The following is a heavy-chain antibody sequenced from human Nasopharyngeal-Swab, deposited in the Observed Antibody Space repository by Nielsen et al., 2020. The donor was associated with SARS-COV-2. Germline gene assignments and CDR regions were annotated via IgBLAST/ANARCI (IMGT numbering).Heavy chain of an antibody. Sequence: EGSLRLSCAASRFTFNSYWMSWVRQAPGKGLEWVASIKQDGSEKYYVDSVKGRFTISRDNAKKSLSLQMNSLRAEDTAVYYCARGGWYFDLWGRGTLVAVSS. V-gene: IGHV3-7*01. CDR1: RFTFNSYW. CDR3: ARGGWYFDL. J-gene: IGHJ2*01. CDR2: IKQDGSEK.